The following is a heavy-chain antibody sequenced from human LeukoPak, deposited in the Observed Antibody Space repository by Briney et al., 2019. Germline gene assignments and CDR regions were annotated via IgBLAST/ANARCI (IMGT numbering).Heavy chain of an antibody. D-gene: IGHD3-9*01. CDR2: FDPEDGEDGET. Sequence: ASVKVSCKVSGYSLIEVAMHWVRQAPGKGLVWVGSFDPEDGEDGETHYAQKFQGRVTMTEDASTDTAYMELTSLSSEDTALYYCAMTDRYAGRPFDYWGQGTLVTVSS. CDR1: GYSLIEVA. CDR3: AMTDRYAGRPFDY. V-gene: IGHV1-24*01. J-gene: IGHJ4*02.